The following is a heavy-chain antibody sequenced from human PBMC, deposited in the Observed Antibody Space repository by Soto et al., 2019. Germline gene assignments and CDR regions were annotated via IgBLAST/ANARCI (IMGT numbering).Heavy chain of an antibody. Sequence: EVQLVESGGGLVQPGGSLRLSCAASGFTFSNSWMSWVRQAPGKGLECVANIKTDGSEKYYVDSVKGRFTISRDNAKNSHYLQRDSLRDEDTAVYYCATSEGRGGNDFWGQGTLYAVPS. J-gene: IGHJ4*02. CDR3: ATSEGRGGNDF. CDR2: IKTDGSEK. V-gene: IGHV3-7*05. D-gene: IGHD3-10*01. CDR1: GFTFSNSW.